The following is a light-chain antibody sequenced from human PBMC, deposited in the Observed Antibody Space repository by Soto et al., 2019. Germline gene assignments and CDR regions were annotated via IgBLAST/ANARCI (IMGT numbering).Light chain of an antibody. V-gene: IGKV1-12*01. Sequence: DIQMTQFPSTVSASVGDRVTITCRASQGISSSLGWYQQKPGKAPSLLISAASTLQSGVPSGFSGSGSGTDFSLTISSLQPGDFATYYCQQAASLPYTFGQGTKVEIK. CDR3: QQAASLPYT. CDR2: AAS. CDR1: QGISSS. J-gene: IGKJ2*01.